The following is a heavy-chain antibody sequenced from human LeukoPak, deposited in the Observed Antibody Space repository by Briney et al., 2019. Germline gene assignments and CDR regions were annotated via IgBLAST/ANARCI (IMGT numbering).Heavy chain of an antibody. V-gene: IGHV3-21*01. D-gene: IGHD1-20*01. CDR3: ARDNWIEAHYFDY. CDR2: ISTSSSYI. CDR1: GFTFSSYS. J-gene: IGHJ4*02. Sequence: GGSLRLSCAASGFTFSSYSMNWVRQAPGKGLEWVSFISTSSSYIYYADSVKGRFTISRDNAKNSLYLHMNSLRVEDTAVYYCARDNWIEAHYFDYWGQGTLVTVSS.